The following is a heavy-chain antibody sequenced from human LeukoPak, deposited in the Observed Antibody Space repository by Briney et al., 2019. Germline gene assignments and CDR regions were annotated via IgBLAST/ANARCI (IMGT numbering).Heavy chain of an antibody. J-gene: IGHJ4*02. V-gene: IGHV3-23*01. Sequence: GGSLRLSCAASGFTFSSYGMSWVRQAPGKGVEWVSAISGSGGSTYYADSVKGRFTISRDNSKNTLYLQMNSLRAEDTAVYYCASRSGWRYFDYWGQGTLVTDSS. CDR2: ISGSGGST. CDR1: GFTFSSYG. CDR3: ASRSGWRYFDY. D-gene: IGHD6-19*01.